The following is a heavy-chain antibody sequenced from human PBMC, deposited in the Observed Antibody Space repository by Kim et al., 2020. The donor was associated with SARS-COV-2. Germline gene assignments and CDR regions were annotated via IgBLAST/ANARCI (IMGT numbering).Heavy chain of an antibody. J-gene: IGHJ1*01. V-gene: IGHV1-8*01. CDR2: MNPNSGNT. Sequence: ASVKVSCKASGYTFTSYDINWVRQATGQGLEWMGWMNPNSGNTGYAQKFQGRVTMTRNISISTAYMELSSLRSEDTAVYYCVRAGVNWELARALLRSGEYFQHWGQGTLVTVSS. CDR1: GYTFTSYD. CDR3: VRAGVNWELARALLRSGEYFQH. D-gene: IGHD1-26*01.